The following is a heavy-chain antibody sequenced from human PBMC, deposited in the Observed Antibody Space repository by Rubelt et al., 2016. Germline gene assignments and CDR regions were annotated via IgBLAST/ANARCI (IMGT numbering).Heavy chain of an antibody. J-gene: IGHJ6*02. V-gene: IGHV4-59*12. CDR2: ICYSVST. CDR1: GPSISSDY. CDR3: ARSTSGFGRGAINV. D-gene: IGHD2-2*02. Sequence: HVQLPASGPGLAKPSATLSLPCTVSGPSISSDYWSWLRPPPGKGLGWNGCICYSVSTYYNPSLKSRVSISGHTSKNQSSLKLNLVTAAETAVYYCARSTSGFGRGAINVWGQGTTVTVSS.